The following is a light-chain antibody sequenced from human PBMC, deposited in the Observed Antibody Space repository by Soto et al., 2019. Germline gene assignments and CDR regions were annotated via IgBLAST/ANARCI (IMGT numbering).Light chain of an antibody. CDR3: QQYENWPPLT. Sequence: EIVMTQSPATLSVSPGETATLSCRASQSVGSAVAWYQHKPGQAPRLVIVAASIRATGVPGRFSGGGSGTEFTLTISSLQSEDFAVYYCQQYENWPPLTFGGGTTVEIK. CDR2: AAS. J-gene: IGKJ4*01. V-gene: IGKV3-15*01. CDR1: QSVGSA.